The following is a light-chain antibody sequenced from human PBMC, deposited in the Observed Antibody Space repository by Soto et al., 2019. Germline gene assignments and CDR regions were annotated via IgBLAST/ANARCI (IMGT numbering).Light chain of an antibody. J-gene: IGKJ4*01. Sequence: DIVLTQSPGTLSLSPGERATLSCWASQTIATYLAWFQQKPGQAPRLVIYDATDRPTGIPGRFSGSGSGTNFTLTSSSLEPEDFAVYYCQQRSSWPPFTFGGGTKVEVK. CDR1: QTIATY. CDR3: QQRSSWPPFT. CDR2: DAT. V-gene: IGKV3-11*01.